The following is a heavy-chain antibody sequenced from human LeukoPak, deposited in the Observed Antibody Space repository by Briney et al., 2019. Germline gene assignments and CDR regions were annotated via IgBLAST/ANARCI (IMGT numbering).Heavy chain of an antibody. D-gene: IGHD6-19*01. CDR2: LTDTGTST. Sequence: GGSLRLSCAASGFTFGNYAMSWVRQTAGKGLEWVSGLTDTGTSTYYADSVKGRFTISRDNAKNSLYLQMNSLRAEDTAVYYCARRSAVADHWGQGTLVTVSS. J-gene: IGHJ4*02. CDR1: GFTFGNYA. CDR3: ARRSAVADH. V-gene: IGHV3-23*01.